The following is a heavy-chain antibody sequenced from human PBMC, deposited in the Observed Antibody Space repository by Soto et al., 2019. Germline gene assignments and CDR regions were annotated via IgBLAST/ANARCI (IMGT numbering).Heavy chain of an antibody. V-gene: IGHV1-8*01. CDR3: AREPNYFDY. Sequence: ASVKVSCKASGYTFTSYDINWVRQATGQGLEWMGWMNPNNGNTKYAQKLQGRVTMTTDTSMSTAYMELRSLRSDDTAVYYCAREPNYFDYWGQGTLVTVSS. CDR2: MNPNNGNT. J-gene: IGHJ4*02. CDR1: GYTFTSYD.